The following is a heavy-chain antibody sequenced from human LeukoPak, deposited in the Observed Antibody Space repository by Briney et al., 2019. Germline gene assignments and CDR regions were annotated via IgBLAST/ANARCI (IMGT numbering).Heavy chain of an antibody. CDR1: GFTFSSYA. Sequence: GGSLRLSCAASGFTFSSYAMHWVRQAPGKGLEYVSAISSNGGSTYYANSVKGRFTISRDNSKNTLYLQMGSLRAEDMAVYYCAREGMGATTSYFDYWGQGTLVTVSS. CDR3: AREGMGATTSYFDY. J-gene: IGHJ4*02. V-gene: IGHV3-64*01. CDR2: ISSNGGST. D-gene: IGHD1-26*01.